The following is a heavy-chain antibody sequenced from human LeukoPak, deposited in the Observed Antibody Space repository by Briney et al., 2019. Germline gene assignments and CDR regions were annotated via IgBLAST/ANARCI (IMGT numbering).Heavy chain of an antibody. CDR2: ISSSGSTI. Sequence: PGGSLRLSCAASGFTFSDYYMNWIRQAPGKGLEWVSYISSSGSTIYYADSVKGRFTISRDNAKNSLYLQMNSLRAEDTAVYYCARAGYYDILTGYLERYFDYWGQGTLVTVSS. CDR1: GFTFSDYY. J-gene: IGHJ4*02. D-gene: IGHD3-9*01. V-gene: IGHV3-11*01. CDR3: ARAGYYDILTGYLERYFDY.